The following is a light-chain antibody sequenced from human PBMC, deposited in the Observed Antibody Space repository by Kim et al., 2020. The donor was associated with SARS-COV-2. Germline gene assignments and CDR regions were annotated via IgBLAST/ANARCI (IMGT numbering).Light chain of an antibody. V-gene: IGKV1-39*01. Sequence: DIQMTQSPSSLSASVRDTVTITCRASQSISNHLNWYQQITGKAPKLLIYAASSLQSGAPSRFSGSGSGTHFTLTISSLQPEDFATYYCQQSYSSPLTFGGGTKVDIK. CDR2: AAS. J-gene: IGKJ4*01. CDR3: QQSYSSPLT. CDR1: QSISNH.